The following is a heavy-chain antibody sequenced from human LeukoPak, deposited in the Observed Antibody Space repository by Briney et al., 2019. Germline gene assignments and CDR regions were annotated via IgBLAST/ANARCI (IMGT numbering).Heavy chain of an antibody. J-gene: IGHJ6*02. Sequence: PGGSLRLSCAASGFTVSSNFMSWVRQAPGKGLEWVANIKQDGSEKYYVDSVKGRFTISGDNAKNSLYLQMNSLRAEDTAVYYCARDIGEGHGSGSYYWDYYYYYGMDVWGQGTTVTVSS. CDR3: ARDIGEGHGSGSYYWDYYYYYGMDV. CDR1: GFTVSSNF. D-gene: IGHD3-10*01. V-gene: IGHV3-7*04. CDR2: IKQDGSEK.